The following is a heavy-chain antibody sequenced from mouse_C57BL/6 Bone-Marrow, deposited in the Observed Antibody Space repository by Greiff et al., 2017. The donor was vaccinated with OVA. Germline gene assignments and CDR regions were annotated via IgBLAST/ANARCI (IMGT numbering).Heavy chain of an antibody. CDR1: GYTFTDYY. D-gene: IGHD2-4*01. Sequence: EVQLQQSGPVLVKPGASVKMSCKASGYTFTDYYMNWVKQSHGKSLEWIGVINPYNGGTSYNQKFKGKATLTVDKSSSTAYMELNSLTSEDSAVYYCARDDYDYGYFDVWGTGTTVTVSS. V-gene: IGHV1-19*01. CDR3: ARDDYDYGYFDV. CDR2: INPYNGGT. J-gene: IGHJ1*03.